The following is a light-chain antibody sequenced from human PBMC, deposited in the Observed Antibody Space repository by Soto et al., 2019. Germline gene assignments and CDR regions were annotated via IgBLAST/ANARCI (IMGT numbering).Light chain of an antibody. J-gene: IGLJ1*01. CDR2: DVS. V-gene: IGLV2-11*01. CDR1: SSDVGGYNY. CDR3: CSHAGSYIYV. Sequence: QSALTQPRSVSWSPGQSVTISCTGTSSDVGGYNYVSWYQQHPGKAPKLMIYDVSKRPSGVPDRFSGFKSGNTASLTISGLQAEDEADYSCCSHAGSYIYVFGTGTKLTVL.